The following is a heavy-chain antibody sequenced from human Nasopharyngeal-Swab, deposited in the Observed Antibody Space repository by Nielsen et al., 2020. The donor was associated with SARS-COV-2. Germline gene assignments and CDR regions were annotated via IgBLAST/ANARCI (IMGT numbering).Heavy chain of an antibody. Sequence: GGSLRLSCAASGFTVSSNYMSWVRQAPGKGLEWVSVIYIGGSPYYIDSVKGRFTVSRDNSRNTLYLQMNSLRPEDTAVYYCAREKAVAGIGGYHYYGMDVWGQGTTVTVSS. J-gene: IGHJ6*02. D-gene: IGHD6-19*01. CDR2: IYIGGSP. CDR1: GFTVSSNY. V-gene: IGHV3-53*05. CDR3: AREKAVAGIGGYHYYGMDV.